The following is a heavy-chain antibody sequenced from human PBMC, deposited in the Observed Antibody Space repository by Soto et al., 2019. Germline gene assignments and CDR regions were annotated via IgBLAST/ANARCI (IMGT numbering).Heavy chain of an antibody. J-gene: IGHJ4*02. V-gene: IGHV1-8*01. CDR3: ARRAETNGWNGFGADKYYFDF. CDR2: MNPNTGNS. Sequence: QVQLVQSGAEVRKPGASVKVSCEASEYTFTSYDIYWVRQATGQGLEWMGWMNPNTGNSGYAQKFQGRVTMTSDTSKSTAHMEVSSLRSEDTAVYYCARRAETNGWNGFGADKYYFDFWGQGTLVTVSS. D-gene: IGHD1-1*01. CDR1: EYTFTSYD.